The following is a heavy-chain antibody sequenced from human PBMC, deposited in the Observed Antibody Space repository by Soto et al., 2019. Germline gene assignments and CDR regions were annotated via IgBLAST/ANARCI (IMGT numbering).Heavy chain of an antibody. CDR2: IKSKTDGGTT. J-gene: IGHJ6*02. CDR1: GFTFSNAW. D-gene: IGHD5-12*01. Sequence: GGSLRLSCAASGFTFSNAWMNWVRQAPGKGLEWVGRIKSKTDGGTTDYAAPVKGRFTISRDDSKNTLYLQMNSLKTEDTAVYYCTTLDIVATVYYYGMDVWGQGTTVTVSS. V-gene: IGHV3-15*07. CDR3: TTLDIVATVYYYGMDV.